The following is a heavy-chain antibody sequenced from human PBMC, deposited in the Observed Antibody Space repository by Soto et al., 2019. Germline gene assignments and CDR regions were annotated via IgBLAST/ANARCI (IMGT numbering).Heavy chain of an antibody. J-gene: IGHJ6*02. CDR3: AYYCISTSCYCV. CDR2: ISSSSSYI. CDR1: GFTFSSYS. V-gene: IGHV3-21*01. Sequence: KPGGSLRLSCAASGFTFSSYSMNWVRQAPGKGLEWVSSISSSSSYIYYADSVKGRFTISRDNAKNSLYLQMNSLRAEDTAVYYCAYYCISTSCYCVWGQGTTVTVSS. D-gene: IGHD2-2*01.